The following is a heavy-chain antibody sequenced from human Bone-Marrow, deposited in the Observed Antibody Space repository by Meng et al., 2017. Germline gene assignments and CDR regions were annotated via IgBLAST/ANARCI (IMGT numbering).Heavy chain of an antibody. CDR3: ATATVTTLDSYGMDV. J-gene: IGHJ6*02. CDR1: GFTFDDYA. D-gene: IGHD4-17*01. Sequence: SLKISCAASGFTFDDYAMHWVRQAPGKGLEWVSGISWNSGSIGYADSVKGRFTISRDNAKNSLYLQMNSLRAEDTALYYCATATVTTLDSYGMDVWGQGNTVNGAS. V-gene: IGHV3-9*01. CDR2: ISWNSGSI.